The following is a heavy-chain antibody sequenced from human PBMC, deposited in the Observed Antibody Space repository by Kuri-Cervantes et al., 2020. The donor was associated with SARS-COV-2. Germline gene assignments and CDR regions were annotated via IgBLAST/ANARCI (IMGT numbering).Heavy chain of an antibody. J-gene: IGHJ4*02. CDR2: IIPIFGTA. CDR3: ARGGSSYSSSWFDYYFDY. V-gene: IGHV1-69*06. D-gene: IGHD6-13*01. CDR1: GGTFSSYA. Sequence: KISCAASGGTFSSYAISWVRQAPGQGLEWMGRIIPIFGTANYAQKFQGRVTITADKSTSTAYMELSSLRSEDTAVYYCARGGSSYSSSWFDYYFDYWGQGTLVTVSS.